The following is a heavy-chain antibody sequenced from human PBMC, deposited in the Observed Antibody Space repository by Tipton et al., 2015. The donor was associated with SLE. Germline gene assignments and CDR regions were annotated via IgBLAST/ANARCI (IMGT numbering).Heavy chain of an antibody. J-gene: IGHJ2*01. CDR3: ARQSIAAAGSYGYWYFDL. CDR1: DDSIRDYY. D-gene: IGHD6-13*01. V-gene: IGHV4-59*08. CDR2: TSYSGST. Sequence: TLSLTCSVSDDSIRDYYFSWIRQPPGNKLEWIGYTSYSGSTRYNPSLESRVTISLDTSKNQFSLKLSSVTAADTAVYYCARQSIAAAGSYGYWYFDLWGRGTLVTVSS.